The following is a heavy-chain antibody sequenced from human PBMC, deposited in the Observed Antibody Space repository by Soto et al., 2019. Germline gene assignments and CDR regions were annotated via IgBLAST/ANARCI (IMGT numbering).Heavy chain of an antibody. Sequence: HGESLKISCKGSGYTFTTYWIGWVRQMPGKGLEWMGIIYPGDSDTTYSPSFQGQVTISADKSISTAYLQWNSLKASDSAMYYCGRLDSSYYFDYWGQGTLVTVSS. J-gene: IGHJ4*02. CDR1: GYTFTTYW. CDR2: IYPGDSDT. D-gene: IGHD3-22*01. CDR3: GRLDSSYYFDY. V-gene: IGHV5-51*01.